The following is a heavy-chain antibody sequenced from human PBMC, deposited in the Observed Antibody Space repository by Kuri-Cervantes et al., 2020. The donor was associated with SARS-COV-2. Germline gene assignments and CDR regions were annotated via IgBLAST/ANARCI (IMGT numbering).Heavy chain of an antibody. CDR2: IRSKAYGGTT. V-gene: IGHV3-49*04. J-gene: IGHJ4*02. D-gene: IGHD3-3*01. CDR1: GFTFGDYA. CDR3: TRDDFWSGYYSY. Sequence: GGSLRLSCTASGFTFGDYAMSWVRQAPGKGLEWVGFIRSKAYGGTTEYAASVRGRFTISRDDSKSIAYLQMNSLKTEDTAVYYCTRDDFWSGYYSYWGQGTLVTGSS.